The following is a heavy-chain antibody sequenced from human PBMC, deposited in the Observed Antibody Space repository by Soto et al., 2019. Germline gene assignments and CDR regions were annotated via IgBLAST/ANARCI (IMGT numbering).Heavy chain of an antibody. J-gene: IGHJ6*02. CDR2: IWYDGSNK. CDR1: GFTFSSYG. Sequence: QVQLVESGGGVVQPGRSLRLSCAASGFTFSSYGMHWVRQAPGKGLEWVAVIWYDGSNKYYADSVKGRFTISRDNSKNTLYLQMNSLRAXDTAXXYXAXGGXXXYXXXGMDVWGQGTTVTVSS. V-gene: IGHV3-33*01. D-gene: IGHD3-16*01. CDR3: AXGGXXXYXXXGMDV.